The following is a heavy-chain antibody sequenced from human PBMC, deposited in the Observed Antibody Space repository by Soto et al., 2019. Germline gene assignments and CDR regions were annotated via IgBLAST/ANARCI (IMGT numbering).Heavy chain of an antibody. CDR3: AKVYRYCSGGSCRRSIFDY. D-gene: IGHD2-15*01. Sequence: EVQLLESGGGLVQPGGSLRLSCAASGFTFSSYAMSWVRQAPGKGLEWVSAISGSGGSTYYADSVKGRFTISRDNSKNTLYLQMNSLRAENTAVYYCAKVYRYCSGGSCRRSIFDYWGQGTLVTVSS. V-gene: IGHV3-23*01. J-gene: IGHJ4*02. CDR2: ISGSGGST. CDR1: GFTFSSYA.